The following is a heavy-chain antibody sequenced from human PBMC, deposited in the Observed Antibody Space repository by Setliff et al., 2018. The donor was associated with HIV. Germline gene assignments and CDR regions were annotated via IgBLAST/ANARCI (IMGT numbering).Heavy chain of an antibody. CDR3: ARGRFVGFDY. J-gene: IGHJ4*02. D-gene: IGHD3-16*02. V-gene: IGHV4-61*02. Sequence: TLSLTCTVSGGSISSGSYYWSWVRQPAGRGLEWIGRIYTSGSTNYNPSLKSRVTMSVDTSKNQFSLNLTSVTAADTAVYYCARGRFVGFDYWGQGTLVTVSS. CDR2: IYTSGST. CDR1: GGSISSGSYY.